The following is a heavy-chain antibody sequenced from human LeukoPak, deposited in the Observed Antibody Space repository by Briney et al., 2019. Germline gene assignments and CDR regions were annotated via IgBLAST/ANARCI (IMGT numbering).Heavy chain of an antibody. CDR3: ARDQSGRLGGLSLFDY. CDR2: IYTSGST. Sequence: SETLSLTCTVSGGSISSYYWSWIRQPAGKGLEWIGRIYTSGSTNYNPSLKSRVTMSVDTSKNQFSLKLSSVTAADTAVYYCARDQSGRLGGLSLFDYWGQGTLVTVSS. CDR1: GGSISSYY. V-gene: IGHV4-4*07. D-gene: IGHD3-16*02. J-gene: IGHJ4*02.